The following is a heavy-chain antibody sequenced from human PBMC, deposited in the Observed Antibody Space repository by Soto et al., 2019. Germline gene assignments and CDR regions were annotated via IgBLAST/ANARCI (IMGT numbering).Heavy chain of an antibody. CDR3: AKDKVGDGYNFDY. CDR1: GFTFSSYG. CDR2: ISYDGSNK. J-gene: IGHJ4*02. V-gene: IGHV3-30*18. Sequence: GGSLRLSCAASGFTFSSYGMHWVRQAPGKGLEWVAVISYDGSNKYYADSVKGRFTISRDNSKNTLYLQMNSLRAEDTAVYYCAKDKVGDGYNFDYWGQGTLVTV. D-gene: IGHD5-12*01.